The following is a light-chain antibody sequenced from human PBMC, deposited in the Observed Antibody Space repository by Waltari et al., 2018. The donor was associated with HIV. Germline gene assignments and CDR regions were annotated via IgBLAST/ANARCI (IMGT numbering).Light chain of an antibody. CDR1: SSDVGGYDS. CDR2: EVI. Sequence: QSALTQPRSVSGSPGQSVTISCTGTSSDVGGYDSVSWYLQHPGKVPKLIIYEVIKRPSGVPDRFAGSKSGNTASLTICGLQTEDEADYFCCSYAGTYTYVLFGGGTKLTVL. V-gene: IGLV2-11*01. J-gene: IGLJ3*02. CDR3: CSYAGTYTYVL.